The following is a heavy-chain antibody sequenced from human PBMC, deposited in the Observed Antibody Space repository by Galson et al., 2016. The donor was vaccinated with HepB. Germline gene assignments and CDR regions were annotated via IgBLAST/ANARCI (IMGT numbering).Heavy chain of an antibody. D-gene: IGHD6-13*01. V-gene: IGHV4-31*02. J-gene: IGHJ4*02. CDR2: IYYSGST. CDR1: SISSGGYY. CDR3: ARGKGSSWGFDY. Sequence: SISSGGYYWIWIRQLPGKGLEWIGHIYYSGSTNYNPSLKSRINLSADTSKNQFSLKLTSVTAADTAMYYCARGKGSSWGFDYWGQETLVTVSS.